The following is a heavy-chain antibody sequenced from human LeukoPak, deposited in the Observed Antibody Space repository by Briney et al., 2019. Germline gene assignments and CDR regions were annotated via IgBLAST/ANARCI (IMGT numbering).Heavy chain of an antibody. V-gene: IGHV3-48*01. CDR3: ARAPPYSSASWGYYGMDV. CDR2: ISSSSSII. Sequence: GGSLRLSCVASGFTFNTYSMNWVRQAPGKGLEWLSYISSSSSIIYDADSVKGRFTISRDNAKNSLYLQMNSLRAGDTAVYYCARAPPYSSASWGYYGMDVWGQGTTVTVSS. CDR1: GFTFNTYS. D-gene: IGHD6-6*01. J-gene: IGHJ6*02.